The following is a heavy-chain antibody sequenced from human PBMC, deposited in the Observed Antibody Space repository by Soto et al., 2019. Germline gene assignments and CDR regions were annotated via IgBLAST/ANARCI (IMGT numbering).Heavy chain of an antibody. CDR3: AKEGGNWNYYYYYGMDV. D-gene: IGHD1-20*01. CDR2: ISYDGSNK. CDR1: GFTFSSYG. Sequence: GGSLRLSCAASGFTFSSYGMHWVRQAPGKGLEWVAVISYDGSNKYYADSVKGRFTISRDNSKNMLYLQMNSLRAEDTAVYYCAKEGGNWNYYYYYGMDVWGQGTTVTVSS. V-gene: IGHV3-30*18. J-gene: IGHJ6*02.